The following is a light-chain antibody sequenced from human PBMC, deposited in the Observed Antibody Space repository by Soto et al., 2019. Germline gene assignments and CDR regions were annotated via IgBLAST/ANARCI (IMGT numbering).Light chain of an antibody. Sequence: EIVLTQSPGTLSLSPGERATLSCRASQSVTNNYIAWYQQKPGQAPRLLLYVVSNRATGVPDRFGGSGSGTDFTLTISRLEPEDFAVYYCQQYGAPPYTFGQGTKLEIK. CDR1: QSVTNNY. V-gene: IGKV3-20*01. CDR3: QQYGAPPYT. CDR2: VVS. J-gene: IGKJ2*01.